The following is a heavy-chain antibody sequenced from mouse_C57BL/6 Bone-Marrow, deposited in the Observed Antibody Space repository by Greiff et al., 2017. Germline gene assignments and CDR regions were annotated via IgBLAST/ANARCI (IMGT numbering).Heavy chain of an antibody. Sequence: VQLQQSGAELVRPGSSVKMSCKTSGYTFTSYCINWVKQRPGQGLEWIGYIYLGNGYTEYNEKFKGKATLTSDTSSSTAYMQLSSLTSEDSAIYFGANYYYGSSPLAYWGQGTLVTVSA. CDR2: IYLGNGYT. D-gene: IGHD1-1*01. J-gene: IGHJ3*01. CDR1: GYTFTSYC. V-gene: IGHV1-58*01. CDR3: ANYYYGSSPLAY.